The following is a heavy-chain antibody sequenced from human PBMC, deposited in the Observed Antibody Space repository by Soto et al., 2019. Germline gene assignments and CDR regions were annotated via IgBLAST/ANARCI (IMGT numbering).Heavy chain of an antibody. CDR2: IRSKAYGGTT. J-gene: IGHJ6*02. CDR3: TRGRHSSSWYYFVASTPPYGMDV. V-gene: IGHV3-49*05. CDR1: GFTFGDYA. Sequence: EVQLVESGGGLVKPGRSLRLSCTASGFTFGDYAMSWFRQAPGKGLEWVGFIRSKAYGGTTEYAASVKGRFTISRDDSKSIAYLQMNSLKTEDTAVYYCTRGRHSSSWYYFVASTPPYGMDVWGQGTTVTVSS. D-gene: IGHD6-13*01.